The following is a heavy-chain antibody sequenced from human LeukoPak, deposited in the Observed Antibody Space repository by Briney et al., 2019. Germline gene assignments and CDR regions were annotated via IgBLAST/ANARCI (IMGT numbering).Heavy chain of an antibody. CDR3: ARDGRYFDWLFAFDY. J-gene: IGHJ4*02. CDR2: IYSGGST. Sequence: GGSLRLSCAASGFTVSSNYMSWVRQAPGKGLEWGSVIYSGGSTYYPDSVKGRFTISRDNSKNTLYLQMNSLRAEDTAVYYCARDGRYFDWLFAFDYWGQGTLVTVSS. D-gene: IGHD3-9*01. V-gene: IGHV3-66*01. CDR1: GFTVSSNY.